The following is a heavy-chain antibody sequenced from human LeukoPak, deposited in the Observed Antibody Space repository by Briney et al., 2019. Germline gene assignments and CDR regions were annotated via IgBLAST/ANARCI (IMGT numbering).Heavy chain of an antibody. V-gene: IGHV4-34*01. D-gene: IGHD5-12*01. CDR3: ARFWSGVDYLDY. Sequence: PSETLSLTCAVYGGSFSGYYWTWIRQPPGKGLEWIGEINHSGNTNYNPSLKSRVTISVDTSKNQFSLKLSSVTAADTAVYYCARFWSGVDYLDYWRQGTLVTVSS. J-gene: IGHJ4*02. CDR2: INHSGNT. CDR1: GGSFSGYY.